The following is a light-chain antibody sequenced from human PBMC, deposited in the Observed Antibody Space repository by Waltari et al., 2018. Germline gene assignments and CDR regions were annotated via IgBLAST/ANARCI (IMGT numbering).Light chain of an antibody. Sequence: QSALTQPASVSGSPGQSITISCTGPSSDVGNYKLLSWYQQHPGKPPKLIIYEGFKRPSGVYDRLSGSQSANTASLTISGLQAEDEADYYCSLYSTTTDMFGGGTKVSVL. V-gene: IGLV2-23*01. J-gene: IGLJ3*02. CDR2: EGF. CDR3: SLYSTTTDM. CDR1: SSDVGNYKL.